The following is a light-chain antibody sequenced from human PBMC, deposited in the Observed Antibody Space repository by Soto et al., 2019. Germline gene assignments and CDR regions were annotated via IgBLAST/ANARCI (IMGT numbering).Light chain of an antibody. V-gene: IGKV3-11*01. Sequence: EIVMTQSPGTLSVSPGERVILSCRASQSVNSNLAWYQQKPGQAPRLLIYDASNRATGIPARFSGSGSGTDFTLTISSLEPEDFAVYYCHQRTNWPITFGQGTRLEIK. CDR2: DAS. J-gene: IGKJ5*01. CDR1: QSVNSN. CDR3: HQRTNWPIT.